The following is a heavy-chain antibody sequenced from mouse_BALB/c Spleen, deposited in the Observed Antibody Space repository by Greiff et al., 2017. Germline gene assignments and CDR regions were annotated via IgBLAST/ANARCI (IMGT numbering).Heavy chain of an antibody. V-gene: IGHV1-12*01. J-gene: IGHJ2*01. CDR3: AREGGNLRYYFDY. CDR2: IYPGNGDT. CDR1: GYTFTSYN. Sequence: QVQLQQSGAELVKPGASVKMSCKASGYTFTSYNMHWVKQTPGQGLEWIGAIYPGNGDTSYNQKFKGKATLTADKSSSTAYMQLSSLTSEDSAVYYCAREGGNLRYYFDYWGQGTTLTVSS. D-gene: IGHD2-1*01.